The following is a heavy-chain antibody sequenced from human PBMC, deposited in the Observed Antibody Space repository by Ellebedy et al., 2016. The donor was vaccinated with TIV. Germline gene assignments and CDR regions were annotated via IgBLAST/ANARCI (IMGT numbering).Heavy chain of an antibody. J-gene: IGHJ4*02. CDR2: IYRTGST. Sequence: MPSETLSLTCTVSGGSISDSDYYWAWVRLPTGKGLEWIGSIYRTGSTFYSTSLKSRVTMFVDTSKNQFSLRLNSVTPADTAVYYCARVGLYWGQGTLVTVSS. V-gene: IGHV4-39*01. CDR3: ARVGLY. CDR1: GGSISDSDYY.